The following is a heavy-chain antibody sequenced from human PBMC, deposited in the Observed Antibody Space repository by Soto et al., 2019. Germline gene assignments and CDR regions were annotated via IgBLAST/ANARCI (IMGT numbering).Heavy chain of an antibody. CDR1: VFTFSPYS. D-gene: IGHD3-3*01. V-gene: IGHV3-21*05. CDR3: ARDRSTALGVVTPIDH. CDR2: ISSSGYLK. J-gene: IGHJ4*02. Sequence: GSLRLSCEASVFTFSPYSMNWVRQVPGKGLEWISYISSSGYLKYYADSVRGRFTISRDNFKNLLFLQMDSLRDDDTAMYFCARDRSTALGVVTPIDHWGQGTLVTVSS.